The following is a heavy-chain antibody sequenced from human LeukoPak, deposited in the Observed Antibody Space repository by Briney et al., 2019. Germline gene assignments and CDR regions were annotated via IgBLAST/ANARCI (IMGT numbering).Heavy chain of an antibody. Sequence: ASVKVSCKASGGTFSSYAISWMRQAPGQGLEWMGGIIPIFGTANYAQKFQGRVTITTDESTSTAYMELSSLRSEDTAVYYCARDYYYDSSGFDAFDIWGQGTMVTVSS. CDR1: GGTFSSYA. CDR3: ARDYYYDSSGFDAFDI. J-gene: IGHJ3*02. V-gene: IGHV1-69*05. CDR2: IIPIFGTA. D-gene: IGHD3-22*01.